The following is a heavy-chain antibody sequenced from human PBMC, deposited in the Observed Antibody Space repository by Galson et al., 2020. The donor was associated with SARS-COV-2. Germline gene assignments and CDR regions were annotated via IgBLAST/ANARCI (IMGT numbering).Heavy chain of an antibody. J-gene: IGHJ4*02. D-gene: IGHD3-10*01. CDR3: ARSPMIRGVLPFFDF. V-gene: IGHV4-38-2*02. Sequence: ASETLSLTCTASGYSISNGYYWGWIRQPPGKGLEWLGSLFHSGNTFYNPSLESRLSISVDTSNNQFFLNLDSVTAADTAIYYCARSPMIRGVLPFFDFWGQGMLATVSS. CDR2: LFHSGNT. CDR1: GYSISNGYY.